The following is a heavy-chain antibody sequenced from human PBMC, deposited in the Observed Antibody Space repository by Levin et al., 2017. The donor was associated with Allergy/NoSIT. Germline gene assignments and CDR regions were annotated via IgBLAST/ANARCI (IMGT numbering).Heavy chain of an antibody. Sequence: GESLKISCQGSGYSFSSYWIGWVRQKPGKGLEWMGIIYPSDSDIRYSPSFQGQVTFSADKSISTAYLQWSSLRASETATYYCAKSRRLALRFDAFDIWGQGTMVTVSS. J-gene: IGHJ3*02. D-gene: IGHD3-16*01. V-gene: IGHV5-51*01. CDR2: IYPSDSDI. CDR1: GYSFSSYW. CDR3: AKSRRLALRFDAFDI.